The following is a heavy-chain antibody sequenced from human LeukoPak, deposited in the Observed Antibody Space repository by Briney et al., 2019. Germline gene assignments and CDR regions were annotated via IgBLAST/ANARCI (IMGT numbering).Heavy chain of an antibody. Sequence: GRSLRLSCAASGFTFSRSDMHWVRQAPGKGLEWVAVISYDGSNKYYADSVKGRFTISRDNSKNTLYLQMNSLRAEDTAVYYWAKAHYEYSSSWYSYYFDYRGQGTLVTVSS. CDR2: ISYDGSNK. D-gene: IGHD6-13*01. CDR1: GFTFSRSD. V-gene: IGHV3-30*18. J-gene: IGHJ4*02. CDR3: AKAHYEYSSSWYSYYFDY.